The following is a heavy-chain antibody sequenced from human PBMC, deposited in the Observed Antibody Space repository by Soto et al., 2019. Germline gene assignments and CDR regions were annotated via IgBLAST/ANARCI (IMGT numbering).Heavy chain of an antibody. J-gene: IGHJ5*02. CDR3: ASPRGNSPWFDP. D-gene: IGHD3-16*01. CDR2: IKQDGSEK. Sequence: PGGSLRLSCAASGFTFSSYWMSWVRQAPGKGLEWVATIKQDGSEKYYVDSLKGRFTISRDNAKNSLYLQMNSLRAEDTAVYYCASPRGNSPWFDPWGQGTLVTVSS. CDR1: GFTFSSYW. V-gene: IGHV3-7*01.